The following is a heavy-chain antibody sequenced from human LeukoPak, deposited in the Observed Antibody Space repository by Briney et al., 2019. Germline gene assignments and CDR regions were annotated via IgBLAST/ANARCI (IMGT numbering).Heavy chain of an antibody. J-gene: IGHJ4*02. CDR3: ARVAWHAPDY. Sequence: GASVKVSCKASGGTFSSYAISWVRQAPGQGLEWMGGIIPIFGTTNYAQKFQGRVTITADESTSTAYMELSSLRSEDTAVYYCARVAWHAPDYWGQGTLVTVSS. V-gene: IGHV1-69*13. CDR2: IIPIFGTT. D-gene: IGHD5-12*01. CDR1: GGTFSSYA.